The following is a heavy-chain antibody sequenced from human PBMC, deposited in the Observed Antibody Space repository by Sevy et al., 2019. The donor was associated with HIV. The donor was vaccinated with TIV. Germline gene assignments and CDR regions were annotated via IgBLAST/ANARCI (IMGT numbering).Heavy chain of an antibody. Sequence: SLRLSCTASGFTFGDYAMSWFRQAPGKGLEWVGFIKTKTYSGTTEYAASVKGRFIISRDDSKNIAYLQMNSLKTEDTAVYYCTRDLYGSGWFYFDYWGQGTLVTVSS. CDR1: GFTFGDYA. D-gene: IGHD6-19*01. V-gene: IGHV3-49*03. CDR3: TRDLYGSGWFYFDY. CDR2: IKTKTYSGTT. J-gene: IGHJ4*02.